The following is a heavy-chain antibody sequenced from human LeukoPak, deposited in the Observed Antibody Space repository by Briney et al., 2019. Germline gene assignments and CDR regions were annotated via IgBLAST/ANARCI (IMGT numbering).Heavy chain of an antibody. J-gene: IGHJ4*02. V-gene: IGHV4-59*01. CDR1: GGSLSSYY. CDR2: IYYSGST. Sequence: SETLSLTCTVSGGSLSSYYWSWIRQSPRKGLEWFGYIYYSGSTNYNPSLKSRVTISVDTSKNQFSLKLSSVTAADTAVYHCARVRSSGWGKGFDYWGQGTLVTVSS. D-gene: IGHD6-19*01. CDR3: ARVRSSGWGKGFDY.